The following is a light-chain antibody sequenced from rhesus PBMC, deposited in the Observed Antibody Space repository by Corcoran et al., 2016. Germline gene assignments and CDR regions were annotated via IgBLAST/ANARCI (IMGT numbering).Light chain of an antibody. CDR3: QQGYYTPLT. CDR2: AAS. V-gene: IGKV1-18*01. J-gene: IGKJ4*01. CDR1: QGISSW. Sequence: DIQMTQSPSSLSASVGDKVTITCRASQGISSWLAWYQQKPGKAPKLLDNAASSLQSGVPSRFSGSGSGTDYTRTISSLQPEDFATYYCQQGYYTPLTFGGGTKVEIK.